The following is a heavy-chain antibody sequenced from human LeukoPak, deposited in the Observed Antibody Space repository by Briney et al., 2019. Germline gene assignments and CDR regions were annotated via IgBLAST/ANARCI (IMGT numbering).Heavy chain of an antibody. Sequence: SETLSLTCAVYGGSFSGYYWSWIRQPPGKGLEWIGEINHSGTTNYNPSLKSRVTISVDTSKNQFSLKLSSVTAADTAVYFCARRGSGNGDTYAGMDVGGQGTTVTVSS. CDR1: GGSFSGYY. V-gene: IGHV4-34*01. D-gene: IGHD2-21*02. CDR3: ARRGSGNGDTYAGMDV. J-gene: IGHJ6*02. CDR2: INHSGTT.